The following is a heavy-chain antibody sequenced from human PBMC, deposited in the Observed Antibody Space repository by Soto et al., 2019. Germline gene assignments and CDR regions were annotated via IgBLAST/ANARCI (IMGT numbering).Heavy chain of an antibody. CDR1: GGSISSYY. CDR2: IYNSGST. V-gene: IGHV4-59*01. CDR3: EKPRNYYYCIDV. Sequence: SETLSLTCTVSGGSISSYYWSWIRQPPGKGLEWIGYIYNSGSTNYNPSLKSRVTISVDTSKNQFSLKLSSVTVAASAVYFGEKPRNYYYCIDVWGKGTTVTVSS. J-gene: IGHJ6*03.